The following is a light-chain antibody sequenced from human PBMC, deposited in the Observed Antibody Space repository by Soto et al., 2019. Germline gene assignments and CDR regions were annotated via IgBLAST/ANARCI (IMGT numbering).Light chain of an antibody. CDR2: EVT. V-gene: IGLV2-14*01. J-gene: IGLJ1*01. CDR3: SSHTSGSTRV. CDR1: SSDVGGYDY. Sequence: QSALTQPASVSGSPGQSIAISCTGTSSDVGGYDYVSWYQQQPDKAPKLMIYEVTKRPSGVSNRFSGSKSGSTASLTISGLQSEDEADYYCSSHTSGSTRVFGTGTKVTV.